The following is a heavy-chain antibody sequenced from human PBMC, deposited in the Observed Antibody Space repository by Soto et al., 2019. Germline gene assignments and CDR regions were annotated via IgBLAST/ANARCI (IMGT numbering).Heavy chain of an antibody. Sequence: AESLKISCNGSGYSFTNYWVGWVRQMPGKGLWIMGIIYPGDSDTRYNPSFQGQVTISADKSISTAYLQWSSLKASATAIYYCARRGTAGGDWFDPWGQGTLVTVSS. D-gene: IGHD2-8*02. CDR2: IYPGDSDT. V-gene: IGHV5-51*01. CDR1: GYSFTNYW. J-gene: IGHJ5*02. CDR3: ARRGTAGGDWFDP.